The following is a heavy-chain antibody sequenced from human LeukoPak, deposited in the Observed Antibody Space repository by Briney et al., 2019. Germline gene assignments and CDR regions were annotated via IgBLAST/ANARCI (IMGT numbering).Heavy chain of an antibody. D-gene: IGHD3-3*01. V-gene: IGHV1-2*02. CDR2: INPNSGGT. J-gene: IGHJ4*02. CDR3: ARIFGVVTNFPYYFDY. CDR1: GYTFTGYY. Sequence: ASVKVSRKASGYTFTGYYMHWVRQAPGQGREWMGWINPNSGGTNYAQKFQGRVTMTRDTCISTAYMELSRLRSDDTAVYYCARIFGVVTNFPYYFDYWGQGTLVTVSS.